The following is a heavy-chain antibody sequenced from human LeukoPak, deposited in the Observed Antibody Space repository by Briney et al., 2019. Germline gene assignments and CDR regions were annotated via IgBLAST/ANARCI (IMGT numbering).Heavy chain of an antibody. CDR2: ISSSSRYA. D-gene: IGHD1-1*01. V-gene: IGHV3-11*05. J-gene: IGHJ4*02. Sequence: PGGSLRLSCAASGFTFSDYYMSWIRQAPGKGLEWVSDISSSSRYANYADSVKGRFTISRDNAKKSLYLQMNSLRAEDTAVYYCTRDKQQLDDYWGQGTLVTVSS. CDR3: TRDKQQLDDY. CDR1: GFTFSDYY.